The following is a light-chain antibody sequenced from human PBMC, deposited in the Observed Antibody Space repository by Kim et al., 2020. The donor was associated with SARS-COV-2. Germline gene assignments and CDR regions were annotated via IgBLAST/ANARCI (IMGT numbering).Light chain of an antibody. J-gene: IGKJ2*01. CDR1: SSISKY. V-gene: IGKV1-39*01. Sequence: SASVGDRVTVTCRARSSISKYLDWYQQIPEKAANVLIYGASSLQSGVPSRFSGSGSGRDFSLTSTSLQPEDFATYYCQQRYSTPVTFGQRTKLVI. CDR3: QQRYSTPVT. CDR2: GAS.